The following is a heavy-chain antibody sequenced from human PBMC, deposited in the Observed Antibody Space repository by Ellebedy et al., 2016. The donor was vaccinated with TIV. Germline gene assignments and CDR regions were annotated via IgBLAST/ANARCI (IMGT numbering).Heavy chain of an antibody. CDR2: ISYDGSNK. J-gene: IGHJ4*02. Sequence: GESLKISCAASGFTFSSDAMHWVRQAPGKGLEWVAAISYDGSNKYYADSVKGRFTISRDNSKNTLYLQMNSLRAEDTAVYYCAKDRFSLSSGWLDYWGQGTLVTVSS. V-gene: IGHV3-30*04. CDR1: GFTFSSDA. D-gene: IGHD6-19*01. CDR3: AKDRFSLSSGWLDY.